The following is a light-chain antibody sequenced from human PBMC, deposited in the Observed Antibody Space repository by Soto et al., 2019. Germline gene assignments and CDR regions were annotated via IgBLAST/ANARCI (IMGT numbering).Light chain of an antibody. V-gene: IGKV3-11*01. CDR2: DAS. CDR3: QQRSNWPPVFT. CDR1: QSVSSY. Sequence: EIVLTQSPATLSLSPGERATLSCRASQSVSSYLAWYQQKPGQAPRLLIYDASNRATGIPARFSGSGSGTDVTLPISSLEPEDFAVYYCQQRSNWPPVFTFGPGTKVDIK. J-gene: IGKJ3*01.